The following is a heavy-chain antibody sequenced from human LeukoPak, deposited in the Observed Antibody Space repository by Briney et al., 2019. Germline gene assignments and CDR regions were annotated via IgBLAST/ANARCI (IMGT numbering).Heavy chain of an antibody. CDR1: GGSISSYY. CDR2: IYYSGST. V-gene: IGHV4-59*01. D-gene: IGHD3-10*01. CDR3: ASLGSYYNARFDY. Sequence: PSETLSLTCTVSGGSISSYYWSWIRQPPGKGLEWIGYIYYSGSTNYNPSLKSRVTISVDTSKNQFSLKLSSVTAADTAVYYCASLGSYYNARFDYWGQGTLVTVSS. J-gene: IGHJ4*02.